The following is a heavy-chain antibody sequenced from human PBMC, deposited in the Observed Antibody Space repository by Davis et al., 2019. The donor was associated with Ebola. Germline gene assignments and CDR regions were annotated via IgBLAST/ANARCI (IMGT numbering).Heavy chain of an antibody. D-gene: IGHD6-6*01. CDR1: GGSISGHY. Sequence: PSETLSLTCTASGGSISGHYWSWIRQSPGKGLEWIGYIYYSGHTNYNPSLKSRVTIPVDTSQNQFSLKLSSVTAADTAVYYCARGSSSYYYYYYYMDVWGKGTTVTVSS. CDR3: ARGSSSYYYYYYYMDV. J-gene: IGHJ6*03. V-gene: IGHV4-59*11. CDR2: IYYSGHT.